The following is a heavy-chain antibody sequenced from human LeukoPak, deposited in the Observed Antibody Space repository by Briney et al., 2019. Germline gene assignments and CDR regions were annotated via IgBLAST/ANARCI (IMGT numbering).Heavy chain of an antibody. CDR2: IYTSGST. CDR3: ARDLLAVPYGDWFDP. Sequence: SETLSLTCTVSGGSISSYYWSWIRQPAGKGLEWIGRIYTSGSTNYNPSLKSRVTMSVDTSKNQFSLKLSSVTAADTAVYYCARDLLAVPYGDWFDPWGQGTLVTVSS. D-gene: IGHD6-19*01. V-gene: IGHV4-4*07. J-gene: IGHJ5*02. CDR1: GGSISSYY.